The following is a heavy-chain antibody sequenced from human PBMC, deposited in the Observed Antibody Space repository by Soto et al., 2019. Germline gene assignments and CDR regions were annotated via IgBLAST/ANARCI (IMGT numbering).Heavy chain of an antibody. Sequence: SETLSLTCAVYGGSFSGYYWSWIRQPPGKGLEWIGEINHSGSTNYNPSLKSRVTISVDTSKNQFSLKLSSVTAADTAVYYCARLFSSSSDFDYWGQGTLVTVSS. CDR2: INHSGST. V-gene: IGHV4-34*01. CDR1: GGSFSGYY. J-gene: IGHJ4*02. D-gene: IGHD6-6*01. CDR3: ARLFSSSSDFDY.